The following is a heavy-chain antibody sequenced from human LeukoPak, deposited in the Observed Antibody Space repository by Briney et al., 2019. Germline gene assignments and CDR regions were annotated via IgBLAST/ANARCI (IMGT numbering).Heavy chain of an antibody. CDR2: IYYSGST. D-gene: IGHD3-9*01. CDR3: ARLYFDSTYYFDY. J-gene: IGHJ4*02. V-gene: IGHV4-31*03. CDR1: GGSISSGGYY. Sequence: SQTLSLTCTVSGGSISSGGYYWSWIRQHPGKGLEWIGYIYYSGSTYYNPPLKSRVTISVDTSKNQFSLKLSSVTAADTAVYYCARLYFDSTYYFDYWGQGTLVTVSS.